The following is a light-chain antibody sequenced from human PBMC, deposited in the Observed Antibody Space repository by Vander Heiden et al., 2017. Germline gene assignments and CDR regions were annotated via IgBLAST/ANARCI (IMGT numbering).Light chain of an antibody. CDR2: GAS. V-gene: IGKV3-20*01. CDR1: QNMSSSY. J-gene: IGKJ2*01. Sequence: ESVLTQSPGTLSLSPGERATLSCRASQNMSSSYLAWYQQKPGQAPRLLIFGASSRATGIPDRFSGSGSGTDFTLTISRLEPEDFAVYYCQRYCGSPQYTFGPGTKLEIK. CDR3: QRYCGSPQYT.